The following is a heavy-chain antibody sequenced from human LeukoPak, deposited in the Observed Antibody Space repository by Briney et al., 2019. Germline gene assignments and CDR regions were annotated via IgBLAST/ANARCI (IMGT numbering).Heavy chain of an antibody. J-gene: IGHJ5*02. V-gene: IGHV1-8*01. CDR3: ARPYCSSTSCLVFDP. CDR1: GYTFTSYD. Sequence: ASVKVTCKASGYTFTSYDINWVRQATGQGLEWMGWMNPNSGNTGYAQKFQGRVTMTRNTSISTAYMELSSLRSEDTAVYYCARPYCSSTSCLVFDPWGQGTLVTVSS. D-gene: IGHD2-2*01. CDR2: MNPNSGNT.